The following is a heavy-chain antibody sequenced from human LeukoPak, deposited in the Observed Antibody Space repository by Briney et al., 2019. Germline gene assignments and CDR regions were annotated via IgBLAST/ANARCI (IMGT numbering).Heavy chain of an antibody. CDR3: ARASSWFDAFDI. CDR1: GSTFTSYY. D-gene: IGHD6-13*01. CDR2: INPSGGST. Sequence: ASVKVSCKASGSTFTSYYMHWVRQAPGQGLEWMGIINPSGGSTSYAQKFQGRVTMTRDMSTSTVYMELSSLRSEDTAVYYCARASSWFDAFDIWGQGTMVTVSS. J-gene: IGHJ3*02. V-gene: IGHV1-46*01.